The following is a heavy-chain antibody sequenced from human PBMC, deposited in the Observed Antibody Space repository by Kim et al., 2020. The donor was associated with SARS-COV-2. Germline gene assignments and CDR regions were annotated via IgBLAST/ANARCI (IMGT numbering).Heavy chain of an antibody. CDR2: MSNSGGSI. D-gene: IGHD6-19*01. J-gene: IGHJ4*02. Sequence: GGSLRLSCAGSGFIFRDYSMNWVRQPPGKGLEWVSSMSNSGGSIYYADSVRSRFTISRDNAKNSLSLQMNGLRPEDTGVYYCARGGDNNGWWAFFDTWGPGILVTVSS. CDR3: ARGGDNNGWWAFFDT. V-gene: IGHV3-21*01. CDR1: GFIFRDYS.